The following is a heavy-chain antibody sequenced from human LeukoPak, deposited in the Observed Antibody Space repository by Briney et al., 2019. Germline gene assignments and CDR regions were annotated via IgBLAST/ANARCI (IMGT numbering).Heavy chain of an antibody. Sequence: ASVKVSCKASGYTFTGYYMHWVRQAPGQGLEGMGWINPNSGGTNYAQKFQGRVTMTRDTSISTAYMELSRLRSDDTAVYYCARAMYYYDSSGYYDYFDYWGQGTLVTVSS. D-gene: IGHD3-22*01. CDR3: ARAMYYYDSSGYYDYFDY. CDR1: GYTFTGYY. CDR2: INPNSGGT. J-gene: IGHJ4*02. V-gene: IGHV1-2*02.